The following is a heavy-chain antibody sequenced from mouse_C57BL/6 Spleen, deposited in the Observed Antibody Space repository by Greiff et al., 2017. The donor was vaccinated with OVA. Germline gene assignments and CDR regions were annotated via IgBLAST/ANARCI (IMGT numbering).Heavy chain of an antibody. D-gene: IGHD2-4*01. CDR2: ISNLAYSI. Sequence: EVKLMESGGGLVQPGGSLKLSCAASGFTFSDYGMAWVRQAPRKGPEWVAFISNLAYSIYYADTVTGRFTISRENAKNTLYLEMSSLMSEDTAMYYCARANYDYAVYAMDYWGQGTSVTVSS. V-gene: IGHV5-15*01. CDR3: ARANYDYAVYAMDY. CDR1: GFTFSDYG. J-gene: IGHJ4*01.